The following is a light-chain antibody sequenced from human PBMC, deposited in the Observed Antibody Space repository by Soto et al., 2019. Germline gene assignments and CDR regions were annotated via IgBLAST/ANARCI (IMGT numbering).Light chain of an antibody. CDR1: QSVSSY. V-gene: IGKV3-11*01. Sequence: EIVLTQSPATLYLSPGERATLSCRASQSVSSYLSCYQQKPGQAPRLLISDASNRATGIPARFSGSGSGTDFTLTVSSLDPEDFAVYSCQQRRDLPLTFGVGTKVEI. CDR3: QQRRDLPLT. CDR2: DAS. J-gene: IGKJ4*01.